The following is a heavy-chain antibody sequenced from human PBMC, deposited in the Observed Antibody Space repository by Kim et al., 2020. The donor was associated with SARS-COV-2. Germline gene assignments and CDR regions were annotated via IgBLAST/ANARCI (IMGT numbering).Heavy chain of an antibody. D-gene: IGHD3-3*01. CDR1: GGSISSSSYY. CDR2: IYYSGST. V-gene: IGHV4-39*01. CDR3: ARLLTLAVWSGLENWFDP. Sequence: SETLSLTCTVSGGSISSSSYYWGWIRQPPGKGLEWIGSIYYSGSTYYNPSLKSRVTISVDTSKNQFSLKLSSVTAADTAVYYCARLLTLAVWSGLENWFDPWGQGTLVTVSS. J-gene: IGHJ5*02.